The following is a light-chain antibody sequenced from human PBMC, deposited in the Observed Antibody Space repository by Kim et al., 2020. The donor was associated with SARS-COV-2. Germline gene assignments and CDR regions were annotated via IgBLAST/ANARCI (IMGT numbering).Light chain of an antibody. CDR1: NIGTKN. CDR3: QVWDSRSHHYV. J-gene: IGLJ1*01. CDR2: DDS. Sequence: PGKTARITCGGDNIGTKNVHWYQRKPGQAPVLVIYDDSDRPSGIPERFSGSNSGNTATLTISRVEAGDEADYYCQVWDSRSHHYVFATGTKVTVL. V-gene: IGLV3-21*03.